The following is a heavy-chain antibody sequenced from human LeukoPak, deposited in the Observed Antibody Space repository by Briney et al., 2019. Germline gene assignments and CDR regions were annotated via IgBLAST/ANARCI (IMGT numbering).Heavy chain of an antibody. D-gene: IGHD5-18*01. V-gene: IGHV3-74*01. J-gene: IGHJ4*02. Sequence: GGSLRLSCAASGFTFSSYWMHWVRQAPGKGLVWVSRINSDGSSTSYADSVKGRFTISRDNAKNTLYLQMNSLRAEDTAVYYCARGGYHAYYLDYWGQGSLVTVSS. CDR2: INSDGSST. CDR1: GFTFSSYW. CDR3: ARGGYHAYYLDY.